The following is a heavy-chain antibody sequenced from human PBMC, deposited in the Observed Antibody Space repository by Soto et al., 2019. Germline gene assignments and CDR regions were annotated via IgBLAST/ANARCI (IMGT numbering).Heavy chain of an antibody. CDR2: ISSSSSYI. V-gene: IGHV3-21*01. Sequence: ESGGGLVKPGRSLRLSCAASGFTFSSYSMNWVRQAPGKGLEWVSSISSSSSYIYYADSVKGRFTISRDNAKNSLYLQMNSLRAEDTAVYYCARSPSMTTVSLDYWGQGTLVTVSS. CDR1: GFTFSSYS. CDR3: ARSPSMTTVSLDY. D-gene: IGHD4-17*01. J-gene: IGHJ4*02.